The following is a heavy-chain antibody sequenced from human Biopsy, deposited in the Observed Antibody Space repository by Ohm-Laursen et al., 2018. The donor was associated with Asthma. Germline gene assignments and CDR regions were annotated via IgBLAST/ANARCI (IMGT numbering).Heavy chain of an antibody. CDR2: ITPTSGGT. CDR1: GYTFTDYH. D-gene: IGHD3-22*01. J-gene: IGHJ3*01. CDR3: AGDALHDNSAYIGDAFDF. Sequence: SSVKVSCKASGYTFTDYHLHWGRQAPGQGLEWMGRITPTSGGTTSAQKFQGRVTMTRDWSISTAYMELNRLRSEDTAVYYCAGDALHDNSAYIGDAFDFWGQGTMVTVPS. V-gene: IGHV1-2*06.